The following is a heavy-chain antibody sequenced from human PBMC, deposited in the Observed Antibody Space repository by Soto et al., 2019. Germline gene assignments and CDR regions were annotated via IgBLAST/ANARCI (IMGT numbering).Heavy chain of an antibody. Sequence: VQLVESGGGLVKPGGSLRLSCAASGFTFSSYSMNWVRQAPGKGLEWVSSISSSSSYIYYADSVKGRFTISRDNAKNSLYLQMNSLRAEDTAVYYCARDGANALYYYYGMDVWGQGTTVTVSS. V-gene: IGHV3-21*01. CDR2: ISSSSSYI. CDR3: ARDGANALYYYYGMDV. J-gene: IGHJ6*02. D-gene: IGHD3-16*01. CDR1: GFTFSSYS.